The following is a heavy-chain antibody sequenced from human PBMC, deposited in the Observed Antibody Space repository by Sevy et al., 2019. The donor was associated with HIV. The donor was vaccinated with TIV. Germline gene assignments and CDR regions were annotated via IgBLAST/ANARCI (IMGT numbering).Heavy chain of an antibody. CDR2: TFYRSNWYN. D-gene: IGHD1-20*01. J-gene: IGHJ6*02. CDR1: GDSVSSNNAA. V-gene: IGHV6-1*01. CDR3: ARDGLTYGGMDV. Sequence: SQTLSLTCAISGDSVSSNNAAWNWIRQSPSRGLEWLGRTFYRSNWYNDYAVSVKGPITINPDTSKNQLSRQLTSVTPEDTAVYYCARDGLTYGGMDVWGQGTTVTVSS.